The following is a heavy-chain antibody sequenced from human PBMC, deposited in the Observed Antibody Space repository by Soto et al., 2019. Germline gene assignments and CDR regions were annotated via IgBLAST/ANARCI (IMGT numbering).Heavy chain of an antibody. J-gene: IGHJ4*02. CDR1: GFTFDDYA. CDR3: AKDISVDTSMDLDY. Sequence: GGSLRLSCAASGFTFDDYAMHWVRQAPGKGLEWVSGISWNSGSIGYADSVKGRFTISRDNAKNSLYLQMNSLRAEDTALYYCAKDISVDTSMDLDYWGQGTLVTVSS. D-gene: IGHD5-18*01. V-gene: IGHV3-9*01. CDR2: ISWNSGSI.